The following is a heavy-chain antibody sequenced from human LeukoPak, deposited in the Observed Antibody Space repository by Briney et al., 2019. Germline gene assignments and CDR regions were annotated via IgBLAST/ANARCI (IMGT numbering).Heavy chain of an antibody. CDR1: GGTFSSYA. Sequence: SVKVSCKASGGTFSSYAISWVRQAPGQGLEWMGRIIPIFGAANYAQKFQGRVTITTDESTSTAYMQLSSLRSEDTAVYYCARDQIAVAGNFDYWGQGTLVTVSS. CDR2: IIPIFGAA. V-gene: IGHV1-69*05. J-gene: IGHJ4*02. D-gene: IGHD6-19*01. CDR3: ARDQIAVAGNFDY.